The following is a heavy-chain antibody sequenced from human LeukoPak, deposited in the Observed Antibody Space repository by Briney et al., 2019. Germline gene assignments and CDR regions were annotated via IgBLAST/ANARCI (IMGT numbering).Heavy chain of an antibody. V-gene: IGHV3-7*01. Sequence: PGGSLRLSCAASGFLFSSFEVNWVRQAPGKGLEWVANIKQDRSEKYYVDSVKGRFTISRDNAKNSLYLQMNSLRAEDTAVYYCARVKAYNDYVWGSYRTSWVFDYWGQGALVTVSS. CDR3: ARVKAYNDYVWGSYRTSWVFDY. CDR2: IKQDRSEK. J-gene: IGHJ4*02. CDR1: GFLFSSFE. D-gene: IGHD3-16*02.